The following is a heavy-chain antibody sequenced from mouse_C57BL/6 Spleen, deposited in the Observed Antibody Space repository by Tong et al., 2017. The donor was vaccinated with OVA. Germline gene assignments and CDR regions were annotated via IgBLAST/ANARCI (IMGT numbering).Heavy chain of an antibody. CDR1: TFTDYE. CDR2: IDPETGGT. Sequence: TFTDYEMHWVKQTPVHGLEWIGAIDPETGGTAYNQKFKGKATLTADKSASTGYMGLRSLTSEDSAVYYCARGYLYYFDYWVQGTTLTVSS. J-gene: IGHJ2*01. CDR3: ARGYLYYFDY. V-gene: IGHV1-15*01. D-gene: IGHD2-2*01.